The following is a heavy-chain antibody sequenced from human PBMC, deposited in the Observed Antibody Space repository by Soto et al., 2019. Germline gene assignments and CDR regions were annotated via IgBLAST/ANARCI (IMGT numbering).Heavy chain of an antibody. CDR1: GCTFSDFA. V-gene: IGHV3-23*01. CDR2: IYGGGNGP. CDR3: AKMEGMDPWAYSFDY. Sequence: EVQVLESGGGLVQPGRSLRLSCEATGCTFSDFAMSWVRQAPGKGLEWVSRIYGGGNGPHYADSVKGRVTISRDNSKSTLYLQMNSLRAEDTAVYYCAKMEGMDPWAYSFDYWGQGTLVTVSS. D-gene: IGHD2-2*03. J-gene: IGHJ4*02.